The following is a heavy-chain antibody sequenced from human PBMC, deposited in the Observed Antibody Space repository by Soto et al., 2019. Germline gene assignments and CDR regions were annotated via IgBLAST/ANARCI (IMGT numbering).Heavy chain of an antibody. CDR2: IKSTDTGGTT. V-gene: IGHV3-15*01. CDR3: TWHLDI. Sequence: EVQLVESGGGLVKPGGSLRLSCAASGFTFKDAWMSWVRQAPGKGLEWVGHIKSTDTGGTTDYAAPVKGRFSISKDDSEDTLYLQMNSLKPEDTAMYFCTWHLDILGQGTSVIVSS. CDR1: GFTFKDAW. J-gene: IGHJ6*02.